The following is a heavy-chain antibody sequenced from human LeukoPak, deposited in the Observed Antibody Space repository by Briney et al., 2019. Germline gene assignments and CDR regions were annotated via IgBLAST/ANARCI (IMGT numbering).Heavy chain of an antibody. CDR3: ARKVGSGHFDY. D-gene: IGHD2-15*01. CDR1: GGSISNSY. J-gene: IGHJ4*02. CDR2: IYYSGST. V-gene: IGHV4-59*08. Sequence: SETLSLTCTVSGGSISNSYWTWIRQPPGKGLEWIGHIYYSGSTNYNPSFKSRVTISVDTSKNQFSLKLSSVTAADTAVYYCARKVGSGHFDYWGQGTLVTVSS.